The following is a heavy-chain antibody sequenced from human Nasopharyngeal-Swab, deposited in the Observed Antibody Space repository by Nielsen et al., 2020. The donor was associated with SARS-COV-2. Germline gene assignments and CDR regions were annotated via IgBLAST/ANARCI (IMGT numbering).Heavy chain of an antibody. V-gene: IGHV4-34*01. CDR1: GGSFSGYY. CDR2: INHDGSN. CDR3: ARRDGDFWSGEDNWFDP. J-gene: IGHJ5*02. D-gene: IGHD3-3*01. Sequence: GSLRLSCAVYGGSFSGYYWTWIRQPPGKGLEWIGEINHDGSNNNNPSLGSRVIISGDTSKNQFSLKLYSVTAADTAVYYCARRDGDFWSGEDNWFDPWGQGTLVTVSS.